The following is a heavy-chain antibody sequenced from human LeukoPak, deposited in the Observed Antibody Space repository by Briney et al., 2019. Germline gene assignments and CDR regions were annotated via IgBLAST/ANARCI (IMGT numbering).Heavy chain of an antibody. Sequence: GGSLRLSCAASGFTFSSYSMNWVRQAPGKGLEWVAVISYDGSNKYYADSVKGRFTISRDNSKNTLYLQMNSLRAEDTAVYYCARFKVATPFDYWGQGTLVTVSS. V-gene: IGHV3-30*03. D-gene: IGHD5-12*01. CDR2: ISYDGSNK. CDR3: ARFKVATPFDY. J-gene: IGHJ4*02. CDR1: GFTFSSYS.